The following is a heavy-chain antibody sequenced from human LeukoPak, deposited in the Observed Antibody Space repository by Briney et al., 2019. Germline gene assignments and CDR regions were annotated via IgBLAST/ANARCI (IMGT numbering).Heavy chain of an antibody. V-gene: IGHV4-38-2*01. CDR1: GYSIRSAYY. CDR3: ATTTVVTRDFDY. CDR2: IYHIGTT. J-gene: IGHJ4*02. Sequence: SETLPLXCAVSGYSIRSAYYWGWIRQPPGKGLEWLGSIYHIGTTYYNPSLKSRVTISLNTSKSQFSLKLTSVTAADTAVYYCATTTVVTRDFDYWGQGTLVTVSS. D-gene: IGHD4-23*01.